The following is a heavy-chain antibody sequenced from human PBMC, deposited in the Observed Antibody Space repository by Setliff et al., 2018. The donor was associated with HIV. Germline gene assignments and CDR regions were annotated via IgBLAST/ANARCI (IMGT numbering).Heavy chain of an antibody. D-gene: IGHD2-8*01. J-gene: IGHJ4*02. CDR3: ARGTPYTNSFDY. V-gene: IGHV1-46*01. CDR2: INPSGGST. CDR1: GYTFTRYY. Sequence: ASVKVSCKASGYTFTRYYMHWVRQAPGQGLEWMGVINPSGGSTSYAQKFQGRVTMTGDTSTSTVYMELSSLRSEDRAVYYCARGTPYTNSFDYWGQGTLVTVS.